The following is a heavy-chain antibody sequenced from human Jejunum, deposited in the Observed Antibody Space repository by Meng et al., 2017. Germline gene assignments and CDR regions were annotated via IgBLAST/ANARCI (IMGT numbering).Heavy chain of an antibody. CDR2: IIPIFGTA. CDR3: ATNIVATTFDY. V-gene: IGHV1-69*06. D-gene: IGHD5-12*01. CDR1: GGTFSSYA. J-gene: IGHJ4*02. Sequence: SVKVSCKASGGTFSSYAISWVRQAPGQGLEWMGGIIPIFGTANYAQKFQGRVTITADKSTSTAYMELSSLRSEDTAVYYCATNIVATTFDYWGQGTLVTVSS.